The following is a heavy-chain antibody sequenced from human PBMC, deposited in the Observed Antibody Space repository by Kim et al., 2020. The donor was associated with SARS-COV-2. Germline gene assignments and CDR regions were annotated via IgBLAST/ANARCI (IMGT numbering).Heavy chain of an antibody. CDR3: ARPRTSLSNDAFDI. CDR2: ISSRIGNM. CDR1: GFTFISYS. V-gene: IGHV3-21*01. J-gene: IGHJ3*02. Sequence: GGSRRLSGAASGFTFISYSMNWVRQAPGKGREWVSSISSRIGNMYYADSVEGRFTISRDNTKNSLFMQMNSLRAEDTAMYYCARPRTSLSNDAFDIWGQGTMVTVSS.